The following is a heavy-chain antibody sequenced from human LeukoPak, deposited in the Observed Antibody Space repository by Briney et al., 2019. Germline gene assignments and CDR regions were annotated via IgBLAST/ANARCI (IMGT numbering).Heavy chain of an antibody. CDR2: IYYSGST. V-gene: IGHV4-39*07. CDR3: ARAGWDYYDSSGRFDY. J-gene: IGHJ4*02. CDR1: GGSISSSSYY. Sequence: PSETLSLTCTVSGGSISSSSYYWGWIRQPPGKGLEWIGSIYYSGSTYYNPSLKSRVTISVDTSKNQFSLKLSSVTAADTAVYYCARAGWDYYDSSGRFDYWGQGTLVTVSS. D-gene: IGHD3-22*01.